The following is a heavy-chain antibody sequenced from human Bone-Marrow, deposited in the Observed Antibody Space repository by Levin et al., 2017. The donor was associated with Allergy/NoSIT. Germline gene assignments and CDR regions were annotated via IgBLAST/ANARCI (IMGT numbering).Heavy chain of an antibody. J-gene: IGHJ3*02. D-gene: IGHD2-2*01. Sequence: GGSPRLSCVASGFTFNINWMSWVRQAPGKGLEWVANIKEDGSEKYYVDSVKGRFTISRDNAKNSLFLQMNSLRAEDTAVYYCARISRSAFDIWGQGTLVSVSS. CDR2: IKEDGSEK. V-gene: IGHV3-7*01. CDR3: ARISRSAFDI. CDR1: GFTFNINW.